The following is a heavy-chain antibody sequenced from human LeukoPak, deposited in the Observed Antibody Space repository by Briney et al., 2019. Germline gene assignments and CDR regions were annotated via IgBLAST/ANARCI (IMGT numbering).Heavy chain of an antibody. CDR2: IFHGDSTT. CDR1: AYDFTNYW. D-gene: IGHD6-6*01. J-gene: IGHJ4*02. V-gene: IGHV5-51*01. CDR3: ARHRGSSSKGNFDY. Sequence: RESLKISCKGSAYDFTNYWIEWGRQMPGKGLEWMGIIFHGDSTTRYSPSLQGKVTISADKSISTAYLQWSSLKASDTAMYYCARHRGSSSKGNFDYWGQGALVTVSS.